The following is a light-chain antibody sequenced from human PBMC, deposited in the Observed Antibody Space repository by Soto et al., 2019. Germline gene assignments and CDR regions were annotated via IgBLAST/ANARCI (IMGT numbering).Light chain of an antibody. CDR3: QQYGSSLWT. CDR1: QSVSSSY. Sequence: IVLTQSPGTLSLYTGERATLSCRASQSVSSSYLAWYQQKPGQAPRLLIYGASSRATGIPDRFSGSGSGTDFTLTISRLEPEDFAVYYCQQYGSSLWTFGQGTRLEI. V-gene: IGKV3-20*01. J-gene: IGKJ5*01. CDR2: GAS.